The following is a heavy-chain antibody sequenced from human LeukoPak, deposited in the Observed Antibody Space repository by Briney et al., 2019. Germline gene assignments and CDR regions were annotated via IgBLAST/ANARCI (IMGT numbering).Heavy chain of an antibody. V-gene: IGHV1-18*01. CDR3: ARGRAGEQQLVDY. D-gene: IGHD6-13*01. CDR1: GYTFTSDG. J-gene: IGHJ4*02. Sequence: GGSVRVSCKGSGYTFTSDGMRWGGQAPGEGREGGGWISAYNSNTNYAQKLQGRVTMTTDTSTSTAYMELRSLRSDDTAVYYCARGRAGEQQLVDYWGQGTLVTVSS. CDR2: ISAYNSNT.